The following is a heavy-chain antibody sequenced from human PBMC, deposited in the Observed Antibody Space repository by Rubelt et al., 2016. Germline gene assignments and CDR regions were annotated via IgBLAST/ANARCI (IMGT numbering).Heavy chain of an antibody. D-gene: IGHD3-3*01. CDR1: GFTFSNAW. Sequence: EVQLVESGGGLVKPGGSLRLSCAASGFTFSNAWMSWVRQAPGKGLEWVGRIKSKTDGGTTDYAAPVKGRFTISRDDSKNTLYLQMNSLRAEDMAVYYCAKDRPLTIFGVVTGPFDYWGQGTLVTVSS. CDR2: IKSKTDGGTT. V-gene: IGHV3-15*01. CDR3: AKDRPLTIFGVVTGPFDY. J-gene: IGHJ4*02.